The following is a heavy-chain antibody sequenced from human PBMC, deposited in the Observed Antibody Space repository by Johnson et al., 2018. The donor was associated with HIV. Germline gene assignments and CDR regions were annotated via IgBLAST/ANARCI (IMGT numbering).Heavy chain of an antibody. J-gene: IGHJ3*02. CDR1: GFTFSTNW. CDR3: ARVQLLADDVFNI. V-gene: IGHV3-74*03. CDR2: ISDDGNDI. D-gene: IGHD3-10*01. Sequence: VQLVESGGGVVRPGGSLRLSCVGSGFTFSTNWMHWVRQAPGKGLAWVPRISDDGNDISYADSVKGRFTISRDNAKNTLYLRMDSLGAEDTAMYYCARVQLLADDVFNIWGQGTMVTVSS.